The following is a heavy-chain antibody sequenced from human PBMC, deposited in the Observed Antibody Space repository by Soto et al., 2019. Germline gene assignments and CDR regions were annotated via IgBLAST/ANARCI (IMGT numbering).Heavy chain of an antibody. J-gene: IGHJ4*02. D-gene: IGHD3-22*01. CDR2: IDPSDSQT. Sequence: GESLKISCKGSGYSSAGYWITWVRQKPRKGLEWMGRIDPSDSQTYYSPSFRGHVTISVTKSITTVFLQWSSLRASDTAMYYCARQIYDSDTGPNFQYYFDSWGQGTPVTVS. CDR1: GYSSAGYW. V-gene: IGHV5-10-1*01. CDR3: ARQIYDSDTGPNFQYYFDS.